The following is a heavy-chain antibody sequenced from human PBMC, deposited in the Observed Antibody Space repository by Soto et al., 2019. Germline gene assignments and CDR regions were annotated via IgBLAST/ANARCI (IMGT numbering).Heavy chain of an antibody. CDR2: IWYDGSNK. Sequence: PGGSLRLSCAASGFTFSSYGMHWGRQAPGKGLEWVAVIWYDGSNKYYADSVKGRFTISRDNSKNTLYLQMNSLRAEDTAVYYCARDEGLGVNYYYYGMDVWGQGTTVTVSS. D-gene: IGHD3-10*01. J-gene: IGHJ6*02. CDR1: GFTFSSYG. V-gene: IGHV3-33*01. CDR3: ARDEGLGVNYYYYGMDV.